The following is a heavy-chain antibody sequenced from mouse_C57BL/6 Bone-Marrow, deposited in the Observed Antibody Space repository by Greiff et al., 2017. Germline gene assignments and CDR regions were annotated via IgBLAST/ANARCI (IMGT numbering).Heavy chain of an antibody. CDR1: GFNIKDDY. CDR3: TSIYYDYDYAMDY. V-gene: IGHV14-4*01. D-gene: IGHD2-4*01. CDR2: IDPENGDT. J-gene: IGHJ4*01. Sequence: VQLQQSGAELVRPGASVKLSCTASGFNIKDDYMHWVKQRPEQGLEWIGWIDPENGDTEYASKCQGKATITADTSSNTAYLQLSSLTSEDTAVYFCTSIYYDYDYAMDYWGQGTSVTVSS.